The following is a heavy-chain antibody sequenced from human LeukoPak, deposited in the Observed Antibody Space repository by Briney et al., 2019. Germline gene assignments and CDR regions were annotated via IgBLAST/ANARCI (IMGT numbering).Heavy chain of an antibody. CDR3: AKDRDDYVWGSYLGAFDI. Sequence: GGSLRLSCAASGFTFSSYSMNWVRQAPGKGLEWVSSISSSSSYIYYADSVRGRFTISRDNSKNTLYLQMNSLRAEDTAVFYCAKDRDDYVWGSYLGAFDIWGQGTMVTVSS. CDR2: ISSSSSYI. D-gene: IGHD3-16*01. J-gene: IGHJ3*02. V-gene: IGHV3-21*04. CDR1: GFTFSSYS.